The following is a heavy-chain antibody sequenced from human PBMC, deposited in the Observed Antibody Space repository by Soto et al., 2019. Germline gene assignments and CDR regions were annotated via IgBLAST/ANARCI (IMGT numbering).Heavy chain of an antibody. CDR1: GGSFSGYY. D-gene: IGHD4-17*01. V-gene: IGHV4-34*01. Sequence: SETLSLTCAVYGGSFSGYYWSWIRQPPGKGLEWIGEINHSGSTNYNPSLKSRVTISVDTSKNQFSLKLSSVTAADTAVYYCARGRVTVPTYFKYYFDYWGQGTLVTVSS. CDR3: ARGRVTVPTYFKYYFDY. CDR2: INHSGST. J-gene: IGHJ4*02.